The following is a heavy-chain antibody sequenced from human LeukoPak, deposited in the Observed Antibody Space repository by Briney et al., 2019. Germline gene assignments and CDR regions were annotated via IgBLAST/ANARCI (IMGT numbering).Heavy chain of an antibody. D-gene: IGHD7-27*01. CDR2: ISASSSFI. CDR3: VRDFQEGDRLWFQEPNWGKIGI. Sequence: GGSLRLSCAASGFTFSSYAMSWVRQAPGKGLEWVTCISASSSFIYYADSVKGRITISRDNAKNSLYLQLNSLRAEDTAVYYCVRDFQEGDRLWFQEPNWGKIGIWGQGTMVTVSS. CDR1: GFTFSSYA. V-gene: IGHV3-21*01. J-gene: IGHJ3*02.